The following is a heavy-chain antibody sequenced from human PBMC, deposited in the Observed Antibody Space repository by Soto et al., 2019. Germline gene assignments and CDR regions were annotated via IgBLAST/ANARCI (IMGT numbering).Heavy chain of an antibody. V-gene: IGHV1-3*01. CDR2: INAGNGNT. J-gene: IGHJ6*02. CDR1: GYTFTSYA. Sequence: QVQLVQSGAEVKKPGASVKVSCKASGYTFTSYAMHWVRQAPGQRLEWMGWINAGNGNTKYSQKFQGRVTITRDTSASTAYMELSSLRSEDTAVYYCASGGYSYGYDDYYYYYGMDVWGQGTTVTVSS. D-gene: IGHD5-18*01. CDR3: ASGGYSYGYDDYYYYYGMDV.